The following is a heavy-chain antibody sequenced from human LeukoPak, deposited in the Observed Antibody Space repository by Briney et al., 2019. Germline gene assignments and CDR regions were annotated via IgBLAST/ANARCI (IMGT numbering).Heavy chain of an antibody. V-gene: IGHV3-30*02. D-gene: IGHD3-10*01. J-gene: IGHJ6*03. CDR1: GFTFSSYG. CDR2: IRYDGSNK. Sequence: PGGSLRLSCAASGFTFSSYGMHWVRQAPGKGLEWVAFIRYDGSNKYYADSVKGRFTISRDNSKNTLYLQMNSLRAEDTAVYYCSKDLNVWFGELGNYMDVWGKGTTVTISS. CDR3: SKDLNVWFGELGNYMDV.